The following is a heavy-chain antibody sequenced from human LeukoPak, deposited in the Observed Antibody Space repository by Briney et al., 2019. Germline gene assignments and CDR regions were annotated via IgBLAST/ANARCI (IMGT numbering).Heavy chain of an antibody. Sequence: GASVKVSCKASGGTFSSYAISWVRQAPGQGLEWMGRIIPIFGTANYAQKFQGRVTITTDESTSTAYMELSSLRSEDTAAYYCARVVGSGSYSDYWGQGTLVTVSS. V-gene: IGHV1-69*05. J-gene: IGHJ4*02. D-gene: IGHD3-10*01. CDR2: IIPIFGTA. CDR1: GGTFSSYA. CDR3: ARVVGSGSYSDY.